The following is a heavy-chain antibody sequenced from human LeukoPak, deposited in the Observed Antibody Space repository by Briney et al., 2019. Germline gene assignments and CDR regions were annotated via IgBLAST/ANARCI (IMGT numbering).Heavy chain of an antibody. V-gene: IGHV3-23*01. CDR1: GFTFSSYA. J-gene: IGHJ4*02. Sequence: GGSLRLSCAASGFTFSSYAMSWVRQAPGRGLEWVSVISAGGGSTYYADSVKGRFTTSRDNSKNTLYLQMNSLRAEDTAVYYCAKDHGTLIVVVSYYFGYWGQGTLVTVSS. CDR2: ISAGGGST. D-gene: IGHD3-22*01. CDR3: AKDHGTLIVVVSYYFGY.